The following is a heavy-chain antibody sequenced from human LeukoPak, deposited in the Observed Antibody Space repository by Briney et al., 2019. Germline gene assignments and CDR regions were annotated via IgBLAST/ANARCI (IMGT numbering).Heavy chain of an antibody. V-gene: IGHV1-2*02. Sequence: GASVKVSCKASGYTFTGYYMHWVRQAPGQGLEWMGWINPNSGGTNYAQKFQGRVTMTRDTSISTAYMELSRLRSDDTAVYYCARGPSWYDFYYYYMDVWGKGTTVTISS. CDR3: ARGPSWYDFYYYYMDV. CDR1: GYTFTGYY. D-gene: IGHD2-2*01. CDR2: INPNSGGT. J-gene: IGHJ6*03.